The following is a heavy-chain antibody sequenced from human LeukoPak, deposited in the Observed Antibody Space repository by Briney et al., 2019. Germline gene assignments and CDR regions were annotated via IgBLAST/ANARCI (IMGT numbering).Heavy chain of an antibody. D-gene: IGHD6-6*01. Sequence: PSETLSLTCTVSGASINNYYWSWIRQPPGKGLEWIGYIYYSGSTNYNASLKSRVTISKDTSKNQISLKLTSVTAADTAVCHCARGSNWLDPWGQGTLVTVSS. V-gene: IGHV4-59*01. CDR1: GASINNYY. CDR2: IYYSGST. J-gene: IGHJ5*02. CDR3: ARGSNWLDP.